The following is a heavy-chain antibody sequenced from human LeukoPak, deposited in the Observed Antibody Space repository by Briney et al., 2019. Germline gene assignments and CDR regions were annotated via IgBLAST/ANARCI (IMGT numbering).Heavy chain of an antibody. Sequence: SETLSLTCTVSGGSISSYYWSWIRQPPGKGLEWIGYIYYSGSTNYNPSLKSRVTISVDTSKNQFSLKLSSVTAADTAVYYCARVSPGIAVDNDFDYWGQGTLVTVSS. D-gene: IGHD6-19*01. V-gene: IGHV4-59*12. CDR1: GGSISSYY. CDR3: ARVSPGIAVDNDFDY. CDR2: IYYSGST. J-gene: IGHJ4*02.